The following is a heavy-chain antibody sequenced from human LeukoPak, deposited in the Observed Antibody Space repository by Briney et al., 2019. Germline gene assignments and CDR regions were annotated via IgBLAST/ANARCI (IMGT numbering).Heavy chain of an antibody. CDR3: ARSVMVRGVIILINWFDP. D-gene: IGHD3-10*01. V-gene: IGHV1-2*02. Sequence: GASVKVSCKASGYTFTGYYMHWVRQAPGQGLEWMGWINPNSGGTNYAQKFQGRVTMTRDTPISTAYMELSRLRSDDTAVYYCARSVMVRGVIILINWFDPWGQGTLVTVSS. CDR1: GYTFTGYY. CDR2: INPNSGGT. J-gene: IGHJ5*02.